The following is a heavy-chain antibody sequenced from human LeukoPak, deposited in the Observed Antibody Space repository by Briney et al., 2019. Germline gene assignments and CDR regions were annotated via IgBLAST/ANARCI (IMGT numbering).Heavy chain of an antibody. J-gene: IGHJ4*02. D-gene: IGHD5-24*01. CDR1: GGSISSYY. V-gene: IGHV4-4*07. CDR2: IYTSAST. CDR3: ARRLTIQVEMATIYYFDY. Sequence: SETLSLTCTVSGGSISSYYWSWIRQPAGRGLEWIGRIYTSASTNYNPSLKSRVTMSVDTSKNQFSLKLSSVTAADTAVYYCARRLTIQVEMATIYYFDYWGQGTLVTVSS.